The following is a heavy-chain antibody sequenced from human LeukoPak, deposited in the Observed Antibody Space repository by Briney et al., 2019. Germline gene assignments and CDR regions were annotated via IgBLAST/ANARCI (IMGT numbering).Heavy chain of an antibody. Sequence: PGGSLRLSCAASGFTFSDHYMDWVRQAPGKGLEWVGVISFDGSNRYYADSVRGRFTISRDNSKKTVFLQMNSLRAEDTAVYYCAKALKTWGYCGGDCSNVHTFDFWGQGTMVTVSS. V-gene: IGHV3-30*18. CDR3: AKALKTWGYCGGDCSNVHTFDF. D-gene: IGHD2-21*02. CDR1: GFTFSDHY. CDR2: ISFDGSNR. J-gene: IGHJ3*01.